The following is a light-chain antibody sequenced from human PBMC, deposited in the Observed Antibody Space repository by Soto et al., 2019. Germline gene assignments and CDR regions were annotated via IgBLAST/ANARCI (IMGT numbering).Light chain of an antibody. V-gene: IGKV2-28*01. J-gene: IGKJ1*01. Sequence: VMTQSPPSLSVTPGEPASISCRSSQSLLHSNGFQYLDWYLQKPGQSPQVLFYLGFNRASGVPDRLSGSGRGTDFTLKINRGEGDDVSSYFFMEPLGGPVWVGQGTKVEIK. CDR2: LGF. CDR1: QSLLHSNGFQY. CDR3: MEPLGGPVW.